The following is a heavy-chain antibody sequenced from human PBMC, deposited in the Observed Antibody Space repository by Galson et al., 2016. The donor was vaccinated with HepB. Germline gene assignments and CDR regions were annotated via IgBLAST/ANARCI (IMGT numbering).Heavy chain of an antibody. CDR2: ISSNVGST. Sequence: SLRLSCAASGFTFSSYAMHWVRQAPGKGLEYVSAISSNVGSTYYADSVKGRFTISRDNSKNPLYLQMSSLRAEDTAVYYCVKGTGVVPYYYMDVWGKGTTVTVS. V-gene: IGHV3-64D*06. CDR3: VKGTGVVPYYYMDV. CDR1: GFTFSSYA. J-gene: IGHJ6*03. D-gene: IGHD3-3*01.